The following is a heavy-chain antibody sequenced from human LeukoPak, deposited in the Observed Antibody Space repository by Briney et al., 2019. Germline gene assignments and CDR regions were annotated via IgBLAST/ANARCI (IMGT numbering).Heavy chain of an antibody. CDR2: IYYTGTT. Sequence: NPSETLSLTCTVSDGSISSYYWNWFRQPPGKGLEWIGHIYYTGTTHYNPSLQSRVSISIDTSKNQFSLKLRSVTAVDTAVYYCARWGHFDTSGYFVADYWGQGTLITVSS. CDR1: DGSISSYY. J-gene: IGHJ4*02. D-gene: IGHD3-22*01. V-gene: IGHV4-59*01. CDR3: ARWGHFDTSGYFVADY.